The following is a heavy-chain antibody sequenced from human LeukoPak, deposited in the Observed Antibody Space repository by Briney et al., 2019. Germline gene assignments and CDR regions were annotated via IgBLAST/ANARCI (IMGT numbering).Heavy chain of an antibody. CDR2: IYPGDSDT. J-gene: IGHJ4*02. V-gene: IGHV5-51*01. D-gene: IGHD6-19*01. CDR3: ARHGPLNAGYSSGWAPPGY. CDR1: GYSFTSYW. Sequence: GESLKISCKGSGYSFTSYWIGWVRQMPGKGLEWMGIIYPGDSDTRYSPSFQGQVTISADKSISTAYLQWSSLKAPDTAMYYCARHGPLNAGYSSGWAPPGYWGQGTLVTVSS.